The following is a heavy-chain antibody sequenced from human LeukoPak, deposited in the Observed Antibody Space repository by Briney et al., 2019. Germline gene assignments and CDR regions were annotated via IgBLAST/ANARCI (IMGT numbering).Heavy chain of an antibody. V-gene: IGHV6-1*01. J-gene: IGHJ4*02. CDR2: TYYRSRWYN. D-gene: IGHD2-15*01. CDR3: ARSVDARLDS. Sequence: SQTLSLTCAISGDSVSSNSAAWNWIRQSPSRGLEWLGRTYYRSRWYNEYAVSVKSRITVNPDSSKNHFSLHLNSVTPDDTAVYYCARSVDARLDSWGQGTLVTVSS. CDR1: GDSVSSNSAA.